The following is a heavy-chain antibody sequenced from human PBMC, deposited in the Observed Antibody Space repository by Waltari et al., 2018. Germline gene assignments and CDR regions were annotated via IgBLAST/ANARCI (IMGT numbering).Heavy chain of an antibody. CDR3: ARVFGYYYYYMDV. J-gene: IGHJ6*03. CDR2: INDSGRT. CDR1: DGSLSGYH. Sequence: QVQLQQWGAGLLKPSETLSLTCDVPDGSLSGYHWTWIRQPPGKGLEWIGEINDSGRTTYNPSLESRVTVSIDTANNQFSLRVRSVTAADTAVYYCARVFGYYYYYMDVWGKGTTVTISS. D-gene: IGHD3-3*01. V-gene: IGHV4-34*02.